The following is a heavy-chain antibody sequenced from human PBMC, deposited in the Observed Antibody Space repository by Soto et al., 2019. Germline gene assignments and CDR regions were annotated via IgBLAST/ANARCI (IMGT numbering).Heavy chain of an antibody. J-gene: IGHJ4*02. D-gene: IGHD3-16*01. V-gene: IGHV3-48*03. CDR3: ARGGVMTYFYY. Sequence: EVQLVESGGGLVQPGGSLRLSCAASGFTFSSYEMNWVRQAPGKGLEWVSYISSSGSTIYYADSVKGRFTISRDNAKNSLYLQMNSLRAEDTAVYYCARGGVMTYFYYWCQGTLVTVSS. CDR1: GFTFSSYE. CDR2: ISSSGSTI.